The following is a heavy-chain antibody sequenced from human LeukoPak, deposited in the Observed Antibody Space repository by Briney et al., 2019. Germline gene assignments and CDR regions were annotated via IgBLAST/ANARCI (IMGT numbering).Heavy chain of an antibody. CDR2: INTDTGNP. CDR3: ARAGLTGSKVAFDV. CDR1: GYTFTDYP. Sequence: ASVKVSCKASGYTFTDYPMNWVRQAPGQGLEWMGWINTDTGNPTYAQGFTGHYVFSLDTSVSTAYLQIISLKAEDTAVYYRARAGLTGSKVAFDVWGQGTMVTVSS. J-gene: IGHJ3*01. D-gene: IGHD1-20*01. V-gene: IGHV7-4-1*02.